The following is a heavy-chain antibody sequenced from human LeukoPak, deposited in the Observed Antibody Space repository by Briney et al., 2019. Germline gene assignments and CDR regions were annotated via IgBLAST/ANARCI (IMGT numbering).Heavy chain of an antibody. V-gene: IGHV3-33*01. Sequence: PGGSLRLSCAASGFSFSNYGMHWVRKAPGKGLEWVAGIWQDGGEKHYVDSVKGRYTISRDNSKNTLYLQMNSLRADDSAVYYCVRGSGGNGYGYCVDNWGQGTLVTVSS. CDR1: GFSFSNYG. CDR3: VRGSGGNGYGYCVDN. J-gene: IGHJ4*02. D-gene: IGHD5-12*01. CDR2: IWQDGGEK.